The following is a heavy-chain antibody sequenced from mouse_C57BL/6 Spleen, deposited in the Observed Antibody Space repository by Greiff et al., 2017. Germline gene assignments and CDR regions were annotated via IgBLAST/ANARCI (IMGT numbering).Heavy chain of an antibody. CDR3: ARHEEGPYSNYFDY. Sequence: VKLMESGAELVKPGASVKLSCKASGYTFTEYTIHWVKQRSGQGLEWIGWFYPGSGSIKYNENFKDKATLTADKSSSTVYMELSRLTSEDSAVYFCARHEEGPYSNYFDYWGQGTTLTVSS. CDR2: FYPGSGSI. J-gene: IGHJ2*01. CDR1: GYTFTEYT. V-gene: IGHV1-62-2*01. D-gene: IGHD2-5*01.